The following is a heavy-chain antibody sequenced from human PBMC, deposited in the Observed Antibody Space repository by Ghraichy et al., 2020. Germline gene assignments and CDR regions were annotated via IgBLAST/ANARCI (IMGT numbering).Heavy chain of an antibody. J-gene: IGHJ5*01. CDR3: ARNLFDF. Sequence: SETLSLTCIVSGGSISSSNHYWGWLRQPPGKGLEWIGSLYYSGSTYYNPSLKSRVTIPLDTSKNQFSLKLNSVTAADTAVYYCARNLFDFWGQGTLVTVSS. V-gene: IGHV4-39*07. CDR1: GGSISSSNHY. CDR2: LYYSGST.